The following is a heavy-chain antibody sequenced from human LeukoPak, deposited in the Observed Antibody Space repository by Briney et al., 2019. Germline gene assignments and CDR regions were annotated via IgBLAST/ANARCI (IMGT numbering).Heavy chain of an antibody. CDR2: INQDGSGE. J-gene: IGHJ1*01. V-gene: IGHV3-7*01. CDR3: VSGYTGGY. Sequence: QAGGSLRLSCAASGVTLSPYWMAWVRQAPGKGLEWVAAINQDGSGEYYMESVKGRFSVSRDNARNSAYLQLDSLRGEDSAVYYCVSGYTGGYWGQGTQVTVSS. D-gene: IGHD1-1*01. CDR1: GVTLSPYW.